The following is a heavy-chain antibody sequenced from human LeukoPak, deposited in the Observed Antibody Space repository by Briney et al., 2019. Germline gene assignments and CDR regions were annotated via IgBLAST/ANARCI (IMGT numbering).Heavy chain of an antibody. J-gene: IGHJ4*02. Sequence: GASVKVSCKASGYTFTSYGISWVRQAPGQGLEWKGWISAYNGNTNYAQKLQGRVTMTTDTSTSTAYMELRSLRSDDTAVYYCARESPHYYDSSGWPFDYWGQGTLVTVSS. V-gene: IGHV1-18*01. CDR3: ARESPHYYDSSGWPFDY. CDR1: GYTFTSYG. D-gene: IGHD3-22*01. CDR2: ISAYNGNT.